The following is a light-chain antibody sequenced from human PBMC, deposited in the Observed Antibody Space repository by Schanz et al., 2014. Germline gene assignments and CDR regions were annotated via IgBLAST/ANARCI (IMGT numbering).Light chain of an antibody. CDR2: DVS. CDR3: SLYTSTRIP. Sequence: QSALTQPASVSGSPGQSITISCTGTSSDVGSYHYVAWYQQHPGKAPKLIIYDVSSRPSGVSDRFSGSKSGNTASLTISGLQAEDEADYYCSLYTSTRIPFGTGTKLTVL. J-gene: IGLJ1*01. CDR1: SSDVGSYHY. V-gene: IGLV2-14*03.